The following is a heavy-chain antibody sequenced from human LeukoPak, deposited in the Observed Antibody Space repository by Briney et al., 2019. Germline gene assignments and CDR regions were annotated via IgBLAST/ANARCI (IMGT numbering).Heavy chain of an antibody. Sequence: SETLSLTCTVSGGSISSSSYYWGWLRQPPGKGLEWIGSIYYGGSTYYNPSLKSRVTMSVDTSKNQFSLKLNSVTAADTAVYYCARRYYGSGSYHFDYWGQGTLVTVSS. CDR3: ARRYYGSGSYHFDY. CDR1: GGSISSSSYY. J-gene: IGHJ4*02. V-gene: IGHV4-39*01. CDR2: IYYGGST. D-gene: IGHD3-10*01.